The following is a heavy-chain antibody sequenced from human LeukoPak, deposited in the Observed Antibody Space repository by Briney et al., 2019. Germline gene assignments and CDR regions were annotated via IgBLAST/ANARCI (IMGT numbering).Heavy chain of an antibody. CDR3: ARGSSNGWLFWYFDL. D-gene: IGHD6-19*01. CDR2: IYYAGSS. CDR1: GGSISSSSYY. V-gene: IGHV4-39*07. J-gene: IGHJ2*01. Sequence: PSETLSLTCTVSGGSISSSSYYWGWIRHPPGKGLEYIGSIYYAGSSYYNPSLKSRLTTSVDTSKNQFSLRLTSATAADTAVYFCARGSSNGWLFWYFDLWGRGTLVTVSS.